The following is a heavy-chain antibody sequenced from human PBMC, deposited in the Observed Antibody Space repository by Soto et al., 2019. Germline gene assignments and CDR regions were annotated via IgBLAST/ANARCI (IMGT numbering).Heavy chain of an antibody. D-gene: IGHD1-20*01. J-gene: IGHJ5*02. CDR1: GFTFSSYA. CDR2: IRGSGGST. Sequence: GGSLRLSCAASGFTFSSYAMSWVRQAPGKGLEWVSAIRGSGGSTYYADSVKGRFTISRDNSKNTLYLQMNSLRAEDTAVYYWAKERPSSGITGTEFDPWGQGTLVTVSS. V-gene: IGHV3-23*01. CDR3: AKERPSSGITGTEFDP.